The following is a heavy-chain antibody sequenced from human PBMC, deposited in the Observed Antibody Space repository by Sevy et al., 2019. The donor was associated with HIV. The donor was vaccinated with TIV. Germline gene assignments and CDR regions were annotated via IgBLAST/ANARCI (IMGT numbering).Heavy chain of an antibody. CDR3: AKDLTVRYSTSSGDSDY. CDR1: GFTFCDYG. V-gene: IGHV3-30*02. Sequence: GGSLRLSCTASGFTFCDYGMHWVRQAPGKGLEWVAFIRYDGSPKYYADSVKGRFTISRDNSKNTLFLQLNSLRVEDTAVYYCAKDLTVRYSTSSGDSDYWGQGSLVTVSS. CDR2: IRYDGSPK. D-gene: IGHD6-6*01. J-gene: IGHJ4*02.